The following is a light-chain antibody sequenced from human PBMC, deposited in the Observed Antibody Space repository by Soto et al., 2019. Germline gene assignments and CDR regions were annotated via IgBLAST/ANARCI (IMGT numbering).Light chain of an antibody. CDR1: SSDVGSYNL. CDR3: CSYAGSIWV. Sequence: QSVLTQPASVSGSPGQSITISCTGTSSDVGSYNLVSWYQQHPGKAPKLMIYEVSKRPSGVSNRFSGSKSGNTASLTISGLQAEDEADYYCCSYAGSIWVFGGGNKVTVL. J-gene: IGLJ3*02. CDR2: EVS. V-gene: IGLV2-23*02.